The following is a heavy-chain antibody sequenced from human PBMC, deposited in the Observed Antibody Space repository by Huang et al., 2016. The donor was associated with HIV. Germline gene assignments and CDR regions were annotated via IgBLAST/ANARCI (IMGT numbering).Heavy chain of an antibody. CDR3: ARHREGPVAYYSGWGSHLNYMDV. Sequence: QLLLQESGPGLVKPSEALALTCVVSGGSIRSSDYHWGWIRQPPGTGLGGIGSSYYKGSTHYTPSLKSRVTIAVDTSKNLFFLNLTAMTAADTAVYYCARHREGPVAYYSGWGSHLNYMDVWGRGRTVVVSS. D-gene: IGHD3-10*01. J-gene: IGHJ6*03. CDR1: GGSIRSSDYH. CDR2: SYYKGST. V-gene: IGHV4-39*01.